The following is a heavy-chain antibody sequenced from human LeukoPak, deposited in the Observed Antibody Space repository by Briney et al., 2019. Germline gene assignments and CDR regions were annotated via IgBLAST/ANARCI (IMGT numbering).Heavy chain of an antibody. Sequence: ASVTVSRKASGYTFTGYYMHWVRQAPGQGLEWMGWINPNSGGTNYAQKFQGRVTMTRDTSISTAYMELSRLRSDDMAVYYCARSRITIFGVVIVFDYWGQGTLVTVSS. D-gene: IGHD3-3*01. J-gene: IGHJ4*02. CDR1: GYTFTGYY. V-gene: IGHV1-2*02. CDR3: ARSRITIFGVVIVFDY. CDR2: INPNSGGT.